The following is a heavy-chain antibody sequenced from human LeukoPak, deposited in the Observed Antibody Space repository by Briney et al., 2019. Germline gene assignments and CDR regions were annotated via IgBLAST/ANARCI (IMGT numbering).Heavy chain of an antibody. Sequence: ASVKVSCKASGYTFTGYYFHWVRQAPGQGLEWMGWINPNSGGSNYAQKFRGRVTMTRDTSISTAYMELSRLRSEDTAVYYCARGEAGNYYYYMDVWGKGTTVTVSS. CDR1: GYTFTGYY. CDR3: ARGEAGNYYYYMDV. D-gene: IGHD1-26*01. CDR2: INPNSGGS. J-gene: IGHJ6*03. V-gene: IGHV1-2*02.